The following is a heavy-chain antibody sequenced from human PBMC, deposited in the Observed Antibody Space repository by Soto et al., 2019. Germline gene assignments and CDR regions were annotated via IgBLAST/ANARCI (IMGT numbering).Heavy chain of an antibody. Sequence: QVQLQESGPGLVKPSQTLSLTCTVSGGSISSGDYHWSWIRQPPGKGLEWIGFVYYTGNTYYNTSLKSLVTISVDTSKNQFSLKLSSVTAADTAVYYCARSDFWSGYYTDYWGQGTLVTVSS. CDR3: ARSDFWSGYYTDY. D-gene: IGHD3-3*01. CDR2: VYYTGNT. CDR1: GGSISSGDYH. V-gene: IGHV4-30-4*08. J-gene: IGHJ4*02.